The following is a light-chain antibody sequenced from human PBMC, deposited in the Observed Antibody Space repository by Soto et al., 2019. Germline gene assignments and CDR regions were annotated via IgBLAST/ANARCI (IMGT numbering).Light chain of an antibody. J-gene: IGKJ1*01. CDR3: QQYNNFPWT. V-gene: IGKV1-5*03. Sequence: DIQMTQSPSTLSASVGDRVTITCRASQRISSRLAWYQQKPGKAPNLLIYKASSLESGVPSRFSGSGSGTEFTLTVSSLQPDDFATYYCQQYNNFPWTLGQGTKVEIK. CDR1: QRISSR. CDR2: KAS.